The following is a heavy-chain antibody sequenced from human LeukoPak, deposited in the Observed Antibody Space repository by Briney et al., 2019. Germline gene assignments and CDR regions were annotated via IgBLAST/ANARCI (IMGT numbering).Heavy chain of an antibody. CDR1: GYTFTGYY. CDR2: INPNSGGT. Sequence: ASVKVSCKASGYTFTGYYMHWVRQAPGQGLEWMGWINPNSGGTNYAQKFQGRVTMTRDTSIRTAYMELSRLRSDDTAVYYCARDGVVRGPHLTTWGQGTLVTVSS. J-gene: IGHJ4*02. V-gene: IGHV1-2*02. CDR3: ARDGVVRGPHLTT. D-gene: IGHD3-10*01.